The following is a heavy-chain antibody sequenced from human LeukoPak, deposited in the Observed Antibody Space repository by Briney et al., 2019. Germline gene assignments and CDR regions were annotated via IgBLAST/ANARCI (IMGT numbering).Heavy chain of an antibody. J-gene: IGHJ4*02. V-gene: IGHV7-4-1*02. D-gene: IGHD6-13*01. CDR3: ASGGYSSSWYRRGDY. Sequence: ASVKVSCKASGYTFTSYAMNWVRQAPGQGLEWMGWINTNTGNPTYAQGFTGRFVFSLDTSVSTAYLQISSLKAEDTAVYYCASGGYSSSWYRRGDYWGQGTLVTVSS. CDR1: GYTFTSYA. CDR2: INTNTGNP.